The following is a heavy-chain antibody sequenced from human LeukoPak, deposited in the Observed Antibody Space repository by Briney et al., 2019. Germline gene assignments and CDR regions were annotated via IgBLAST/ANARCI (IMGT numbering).Heavy chain of an antibody. CDR3: ARDSPVVPAATFYYYYGMDV. D-gene: IGHD2-2*01. CDR1: GYTFTSYY. Sequence: ASVKVSCKASGYTFTSYYMHWVRQAPGQGLEWMGIINPSGGSTSYAQKFQGRVTMTRDTSTSTVYMELSSLRSEDTAVYYCARDSPVVPAATFYYYYGMDVWGQGTTVTVSS. V-gene: IGHV1-46*01. J-gene: IGHJ6*02. CDR2: INPSGGST.